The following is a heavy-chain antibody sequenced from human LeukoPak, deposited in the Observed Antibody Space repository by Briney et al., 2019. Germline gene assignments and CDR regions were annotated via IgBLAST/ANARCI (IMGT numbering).Heavy chain of an antibody. CDR1: GGSISSYY. CDR2: LYYSGST. CDR3: ARGGSGISNAFDI. V-gene: IGHV4-59*01. Sequence: PSETLSLTCSVSGGSISSYYWSWIRQPPGRGLEWIGYLYYSGSTNSNPSLKSRVTMSVDTSKNQFSLKLRSVTAADTAVYYCARGGSGISNAFDIWGQGTMVTVSS. J-gene: IGHJ3*02. D-gene: IGHD3-10*01.